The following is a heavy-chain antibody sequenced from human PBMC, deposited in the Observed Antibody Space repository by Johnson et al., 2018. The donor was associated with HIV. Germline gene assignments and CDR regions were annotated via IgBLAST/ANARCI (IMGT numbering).Heavy chain of an antibody. V-gene: IGHV3-11*04. CDR3: TTGLMSAFDM. D-gene: IGHD3-16*01. CDR1: GFSFGDYY. Sequence: QVQLVESGGGVVRPGGSLRLSCAASGFSFGDYYMSWIRQAPGKGLEWISYISSDGSTIDYADSVKGRFTISRDNGNNSLYLQMNSLRAEDAAVYYCTTGLMSAFDMWGQGTMVTVSS. CDR2: ISSDGSTI. J-gene: IGHJ3*02.